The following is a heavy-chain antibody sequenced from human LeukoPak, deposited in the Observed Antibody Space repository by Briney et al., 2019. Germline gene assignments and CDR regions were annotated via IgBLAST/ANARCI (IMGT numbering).Heavy chain of an antibody. CDR3: ARDRLAYYYDSSGYYSPVYFDY. J-gene: IGHJ4*02. V-gene: IGHV1-18*01. Sequence: GASVKVSCKASGYTFTGYGISWVRQAPGQGLEWMGWISAYNGNTNYAQKLQGRVTMTTDTSTSTAYMELRSLRSDDTAVYYCARDRLAYYYDSSGYYSPVYFDYWGQGTLVTVSS. D-gene: IGHD3-22*01. CDR1: GYTFTGYG. CDR2: ISAYNGNT.